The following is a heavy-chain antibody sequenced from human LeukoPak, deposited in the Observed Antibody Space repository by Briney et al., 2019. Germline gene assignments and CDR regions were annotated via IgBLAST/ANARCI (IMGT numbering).Heavy chain of an antibody. CDR2: IYPGDSDT. D-gene: IGHD2-15*01. J-gene: IGHJ3*02. V-gene: IGHV5-51*01. Sequence: GESLKISCKGSGYSFTSYWIGWVRQMPGKGLEWMGIIYPGDSDTRYSPSFQGQVTISADKSISTAYLQWSSLKASDTATYYCAITEIGYCSGGSCDDAFDIWGQGTMVTVSS. CDR1: GYSFTSYW. CDR3: AITEIGYCSGGSCDDAFDI.